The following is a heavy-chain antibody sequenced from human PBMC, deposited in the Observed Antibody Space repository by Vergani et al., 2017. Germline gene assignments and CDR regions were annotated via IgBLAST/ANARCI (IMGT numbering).Heavy chain of an antibody. D-gene: IGHD3-10*01. Sequence: QVQLVQSGAEVKKPGSSVKVSCKASGGTFSSYAISWVRQAPGQGLEWMGGIIPIFGTANYAQKFQGRVTITADESTSTAYMELSSLRSEDTAVYYCAREGTYGSGSYSGYGMDVWGQGTTVTVSS. CDR2: IIPIFGTA. CDR3: AREGTYGSGSYSGYGMDV. V-gene: IGHV1-69*01. CDR1: GGTFSSYA. J-gene: IGHJ6*02.